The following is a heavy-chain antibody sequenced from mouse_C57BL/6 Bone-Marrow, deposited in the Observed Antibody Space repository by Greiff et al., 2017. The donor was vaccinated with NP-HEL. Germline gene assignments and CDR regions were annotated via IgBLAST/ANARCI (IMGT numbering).Heavy chain of an antibody. CDR3: ARAVVAPYAMDC. CDR2: INPYNGDT. V-gene: IGHV1-20*01. CDR1: GYSFTGYF. Sequence: VQLQQSGPELVKPGDSVKISCKASGYSFTGYFMNWVMQSHGKSLEWIGRINPYNGDTFYNQKFKGKATLTVDKSSSTAHMELRSPTSEDSACYYCARAVVAPYAMDCWGQGTSVTVSS. J-gene: IGHJ4*01. D-gene: IGHD1-1*01.